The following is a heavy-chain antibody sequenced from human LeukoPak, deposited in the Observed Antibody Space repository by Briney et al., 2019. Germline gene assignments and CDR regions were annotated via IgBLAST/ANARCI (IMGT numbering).Heavy chain of an antibody. CDR2: ISSNSSYI. Sequence: GGYLRFSCVVSAFTFSTDSMNWDPQAPGKGLEWVSSISSNSSYIYYADSVKGRFTITSDNAKNSLYLQMNSLRAEDTAVYYCARSLTGDLDWFDPWGQGTLVTVSS. D-gene: IGHD7-27*01. CDR1: AFTFSTDS. V-gene: IGHV3-21*06. CDR3: ARSLTGDLDWFDP. J-gene: IGHJ5*02.